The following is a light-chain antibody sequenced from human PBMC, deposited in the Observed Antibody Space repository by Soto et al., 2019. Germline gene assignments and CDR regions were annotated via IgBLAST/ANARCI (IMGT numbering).Light chain of an antibody. CDR2: GAS. CDR3: QHYDTSPPLT. V-gene: IGKV3-20*01. CDR1: QSVSRNY. Sequence: EIVLTQSPGTLSLSPGDRATLSCRASQSVSRNYLAWYQQKPGQAPRLLIYGASSRATGIPDRFSGSGFGTDVTLTISRLEPEDFAVYYCQHYDTSPPLTFGGGTKVEIK. J-gene: IGKJ4*01.